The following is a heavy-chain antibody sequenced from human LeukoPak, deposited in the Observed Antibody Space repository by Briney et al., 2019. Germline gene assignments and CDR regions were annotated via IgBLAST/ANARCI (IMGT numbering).Heavy chain of an antibody. CDR2: IKQDESEK. Sequence: GGSLRLSCAASGFTFNGYAMSWVRQAPGKGLEWVANIKQDESEKYYVDSVKGRFTISRDNAKSSLYLQMNSLRAEDTAVYYCARALDSSSSRYQAFEEWGQGTLVTVSS. J-gene: IGHJ4*02. V-gene: IGHV3-7*01. CDR3: ARALDSSSSRYQAFEE. D-gene: IGHD2-2*01. CDR1: GFTFNGYA.